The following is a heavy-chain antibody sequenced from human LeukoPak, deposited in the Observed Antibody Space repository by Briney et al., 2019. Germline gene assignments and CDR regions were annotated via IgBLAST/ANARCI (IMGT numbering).Heavy chain of an antibody. J-gene: IGHJ4*02. CDR1: GVTVWSSF. V-gene: IGHV3-66*01. D-gene: IGHD1-14*01. CDR3: SRDRTGTYLDY. CDR2: IHSNGTT. Sequence: GGSLRLSCATSGVTVWSSFRTWVRQTPGRGLEWVATIHSNGTTHYVDSVKGRFTISRDNSKDTFYPQMHSLRVEDTAVYYCSRDRTGTYLDYWGQGALVTVSS.